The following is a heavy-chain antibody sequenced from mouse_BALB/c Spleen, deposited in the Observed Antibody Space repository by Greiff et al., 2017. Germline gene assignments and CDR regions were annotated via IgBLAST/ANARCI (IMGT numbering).Heavy chain of an antibody. Sequence: QVQLQQSGPGLVQPSQSLSITCTVSGFSLPSYGLHWVRQSPGKGLEWLGVIWSGGSTDYNAAFISRLSISKDNSKSQVFFKMNRLQANDTAIYYCARKGNGNYAMDYWGQGTSVTVSS. J-gene: IGHJ4*01. CDR3: ARKGNGNYAMDY. CDR2: IWSGGST. V-gene: IGHV2-2*02. CDR1: GFSLPSYG. D-gene: IGHD4-1*01.